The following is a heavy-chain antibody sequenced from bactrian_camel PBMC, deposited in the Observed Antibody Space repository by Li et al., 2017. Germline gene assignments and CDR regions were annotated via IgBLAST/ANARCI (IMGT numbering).Heavy chain of an antibody. CDR1: GSIQRTNC. Sequence: VQLVESGGDSVEAGGSLRLSCAASGSIQRTNCMGWFRQAPGKERDWVATDNGVGTTYYGDSVKGRFAISRDNAKNTVYLQMNSLKPDDSGTYYCAYESGTTPDLCRRRGPGGYFGQGTQVTVS. V-gene: IGHV3S53*01. D-gene: IGHD7*01. CDR2: DNGVGTT. J-gene: IGHJ4*01.